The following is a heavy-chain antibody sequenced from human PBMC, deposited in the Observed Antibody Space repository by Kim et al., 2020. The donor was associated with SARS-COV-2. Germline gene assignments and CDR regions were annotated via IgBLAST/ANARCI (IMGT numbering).Heavy chain of an antibody. CDR2: IYPGDSDT. J-gene: IGHJ6*02. CDR1: GYSFTSYW. V-gene: IGHV5-51*01. Sequence: GESLKISCKGSGYSFTSYWIGWVRQMPGKGLEWMGIIYPGDSDTRYSPSFQGQVTISADKSISTAYLQWSSLKASDTAMYYCARSTKWLETYYYYGMDVWGQGTTVTVSS. CDR3: ARSTKWLETYYYYGMDV. D-gene: IGHD6-19*01.